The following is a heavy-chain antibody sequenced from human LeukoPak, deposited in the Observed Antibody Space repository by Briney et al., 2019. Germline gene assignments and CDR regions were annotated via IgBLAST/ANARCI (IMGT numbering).Heavy chain of an antibody. V-gene: IGHV3-48*01. CDR1: GFTFSSYS. J-gene: IGHJ4*02. CDR3: ARVAGQYQPEDGVDY. Sequence: QPGGSLRLSCAASGFTFSSYSMNWVRQAPGKGLEWVSYISSSSSTIYYADSVKGRFTISRDNAKNSLYLQMNSLRAEDTAVYYCARVAGQYQPEDGVDYWGQGTLVTVSS. D-gene: IGHD2-2*01. CDR2: ISSSSSTI.